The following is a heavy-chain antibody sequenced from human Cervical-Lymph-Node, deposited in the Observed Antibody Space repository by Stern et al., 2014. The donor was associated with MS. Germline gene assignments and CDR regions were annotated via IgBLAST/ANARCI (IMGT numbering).Heavy chain of an antibody. CDR1: GFTFSNHW. V-gene: IGHV3-74*01. CDR2: IRGDGAGP. D-gene: IGHD1-1*01. Sequence: EVQLVESGGNLVQPGGSLRLSCAASGFTFSNHWMHWVRQAPGKGLVWVSRIRGDGAGPSYADSVKGRFTISRDNAKNTLYLQMDSLRAEDTGVYFCARDGVTGTTRADYWGQGTLVTVSS. CDR3: ARDGVTGTTRADY. J-gene: IGHJ4*02.